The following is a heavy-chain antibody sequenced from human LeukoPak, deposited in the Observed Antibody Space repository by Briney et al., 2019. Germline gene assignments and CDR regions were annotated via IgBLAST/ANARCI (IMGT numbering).Heavy chain of an antibody. Sequence: PSETLSLTCIVSGGSVSSGIYFWTWIRQPPGKGLEWIGYICYSGSTNYNPSLKSRVTISIDTSKNQFSLKLSSVTAADTAMYYCAREPHDYGAVPGIWGQGTMVTASS. CDR2: ICYSGST. D-gene: IGHD4-17*01. J-gene: IGHJ3*02. CDR1: GGSVSSGIYF. V-gene: IGHV4-61*01. CDR3: AREPHDYGAVPGI.